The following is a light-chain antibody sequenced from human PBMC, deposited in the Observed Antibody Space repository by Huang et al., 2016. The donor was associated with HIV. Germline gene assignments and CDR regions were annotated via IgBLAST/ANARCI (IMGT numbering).Light chain of an antibody. CDR2: GAS. Sequence: EIVMTQSPATLSVSPGERATLSCRASQSVRSNLAWYQQKPGQAPRLLIYGASTRATGIPARFSGSGPGTEFTLTISSLQSEDFAVYYCQQYNNWPPLTFGGGTKVEIK. CDR1: QSVRSN. CDR3: QQYNNWPPLT. V-gene: IGKV3-15*01. J-gene: IGKJ4*01.